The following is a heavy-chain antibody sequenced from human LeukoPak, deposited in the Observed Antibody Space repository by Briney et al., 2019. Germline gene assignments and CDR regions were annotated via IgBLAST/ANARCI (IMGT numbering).Heavy chain of an antibody. D-gene: IGHD6-6*01. CDR3: AKAPRYSSSTYY. Sequence: GGSLRLSCAASGFTFSSYAMSWVRRAPGKGLEWVSAISGSGGSTYYADSVKGRFTISRDNSKNTLYLQMNSLRAEDTAVYYCAKAPRYSSSTYYWGQGTLVTVSS. CDR1: GFTFSSYA. J-gene: IGHJ4*02. V-gene: IGHV3-23*01. CDR2: ISGSGGST.